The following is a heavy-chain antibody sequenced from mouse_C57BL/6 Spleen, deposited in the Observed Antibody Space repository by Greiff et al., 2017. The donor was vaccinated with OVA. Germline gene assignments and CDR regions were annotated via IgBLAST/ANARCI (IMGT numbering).Heavy chain of an antibody. CDR2: IDPSDSYP. CDR1: GYTFTSYW. Sequence: VKLQQPGAELVKPGASVKLSCKASGYTFTSYWMQWVKQRPGQGLEWIGEIDPSDSYPNYNQKFKGKATLTVDTSASTVYMQLSSLTSGDTAVYYCARQHYGNWGQGTTLTVSS. V-gene: IGHV1-50*01. D-gene: IGHD2-1*01. CDR3: ARQHYGN. J-gene: IGHJ2*01.